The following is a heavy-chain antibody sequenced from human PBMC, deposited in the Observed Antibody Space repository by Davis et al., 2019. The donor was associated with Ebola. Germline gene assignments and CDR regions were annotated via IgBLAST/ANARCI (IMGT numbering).Heavy chain of an antibody. CDR3: ARATTVTSNYWYFDL. V-gene: IGHV1-18*01. CDR1: GYTFTSYG. Sequence: AASVKVSCKASGYTFTSYGISWVRQAPGQGLEWMGWISAYNGNTNYAQKLQGRVTLTTDTSTNTAYMELRSLRSDDTAVYYCARATTVTSNYWYFDLWGRGTPVTVSS. J-gene: IGHJ2*01. CDR2: ISAYNGNT. D-gene: IGHD4-17*01.